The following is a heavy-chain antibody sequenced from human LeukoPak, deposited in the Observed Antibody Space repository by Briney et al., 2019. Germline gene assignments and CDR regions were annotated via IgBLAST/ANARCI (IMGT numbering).Heavy chain of an antibody. CDR2: IYYSGST. Sequence: SETLSLTCTVSGGSISSSSYYWGWIRQPPGKGLEWIGSIYYSGSTYYNPSLKSRVTISVDTSKNQFSLKLSSVTAADTAVYYCATFSSYDGSGKIDYWGQGTLVTVSS. CDR3: ATFSSYDGSGKIDY. D-gene: IGHD3-22*01. J-gene: IGHJ4*02. V-gene: IGHV4-39*07. CDR1: GGSISSSSYY.